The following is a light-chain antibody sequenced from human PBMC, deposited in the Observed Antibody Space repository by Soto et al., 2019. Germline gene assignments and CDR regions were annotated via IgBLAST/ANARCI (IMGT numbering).Light chain of an antibody. V-gene: IGKV1-5*01. CDR2: DAS. CDR3: QQYNSYSHT. J-gene: IGKJ2*01. CDR1: QSISSW. Sequence: DIQMTQSPSTLSASVGYRVTITCRASQSISSWLAWYQQKPGKAPKLLIYDASSLESGVPSRFSGSGSGTEFTLTISSLQPDDFATYYCQQYNSYSHTFGQGTKLEIK.